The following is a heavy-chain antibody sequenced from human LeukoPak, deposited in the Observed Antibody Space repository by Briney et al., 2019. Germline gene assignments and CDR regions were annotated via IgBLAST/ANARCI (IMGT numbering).Heavy chain of an antibody. J-gene: IGHJ3*02. V-gene: IGHV4-31*02. CDR2: IYYSGST. CDR3: ARGRRPLRGAFDI. CDR1: GGSISRGGYY. Sequence: SQTLSLTWTVSGGSISRGGYYWSWIRQHPWKGLEWIGYIYYSGSTYYNPSLKSRVTISVDTSKNQFSLKLSSVTAADTAVYYCARGRRPLRGAFDIWGQGTMVTVSS. D-gene: IGHD3-10*01.